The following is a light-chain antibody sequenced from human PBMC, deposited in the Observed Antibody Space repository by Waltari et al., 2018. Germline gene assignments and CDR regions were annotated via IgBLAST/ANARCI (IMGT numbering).Light chain of an antibody. Sequence: DIVMTQSPDSLPVSLGERATISCKSSQSLLFTSNNKIYLAWYQHKTGQPPKLLIYWASTRESGVPERFSGSGSGTDFSLTITSLQAEDVAVYYCQQYYDTPYAFGQGTRLDIK. J-gene: IGKJ2*01. CDR1: QSLLFTSNNKIY. V-gene: IGKV4-1*01. CDR2: WAS. CDR3: QQYYDTPYA.